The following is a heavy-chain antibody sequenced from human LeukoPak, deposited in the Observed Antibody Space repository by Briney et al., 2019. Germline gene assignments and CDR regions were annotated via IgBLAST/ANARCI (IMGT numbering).Heavy chain of an antibody. CDR2: TYTSGST. J-gene: IGHJ6*03. CDR3: ARDWRPSIAAAGRPYYYYMDV. CDR1: GGSISSYY. V-gene: IGHV4-4*07. Sequence: PSETLSLTCTVSGGSISSYYWSWIRQPAGKGLEWIGRTYTSGSTNYNPSLKSRVTMSVDTSKNQFSLKLSSVTAADTAVYYCARDWRPSIAAAGRPYYYYMDVWGKGTTVTVSS. D-gene: IGHD6-13*01.